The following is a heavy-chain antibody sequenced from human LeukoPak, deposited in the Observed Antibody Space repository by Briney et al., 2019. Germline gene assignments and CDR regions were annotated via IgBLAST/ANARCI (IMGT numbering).Heavy chain of an antibody. CDR1: GGSISGYY. J-gene: IGHJ3*02. CDR2: ISYSGST. Sequence: SETLSLTCSVSGGSISGYYWSWIRQPPGKGLEWIGYISYSGSTNYNPSLKSRVTISVDTSKNQFSLKLSAVTAADTAVYYCARDKCSSWQNDAFVIWGQGTKVTVSS. D-gene: IGHD6-13*01. V-gene: IGHV4-59*01. CDR3: ARDKCSSWQNDAFVI.